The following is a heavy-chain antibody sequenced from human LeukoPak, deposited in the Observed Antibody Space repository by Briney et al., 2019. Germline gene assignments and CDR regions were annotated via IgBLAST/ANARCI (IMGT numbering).Heavy chain of an antibody. CDR1: GGSISSYY. CDR3: ARLPMAVTPHVDY. J-gene: IGHJ4*02. V-gene: IGHV4-59*01. Sequence: SETLSLTCTVSGGSISSYYWSWIRQPPGKGLEWIGYIYYSGSTNYNPSLKSRVTISVDTSKKQFSLKLSSVTAADTAVYYCARLPMAVTPHVDYWGQGTLVTVSS. CDR2: IYYSGST. D-gene: IGHD2-21*02.